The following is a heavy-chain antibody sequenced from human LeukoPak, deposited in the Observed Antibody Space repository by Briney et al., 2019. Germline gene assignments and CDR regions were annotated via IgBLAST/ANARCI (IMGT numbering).Heavy chain of an antibody. Sequence: SVKVSCKASGGTFSSYAISWVRQAPGQGLDWMGSIIPILGIANYAQKFQGRVTITADKSTSTAYTELSSLRSEDTAVYYCARDMNGSGSYSPAYYYYYYGMDVWGQGTTVTVSS. J-gene: IGHJ6*02. D-gene: IGHD3-10*01. CDR3: ARDMNGSGSYSPAYYYYYYGMDV. CDR2: IIPILGIA. V-gene: IGHV1-69*04. CDR1: GGTFSSYA.